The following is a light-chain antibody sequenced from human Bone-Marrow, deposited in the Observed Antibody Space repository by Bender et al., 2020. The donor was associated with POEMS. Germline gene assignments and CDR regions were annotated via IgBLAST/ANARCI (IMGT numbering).Light chain of an antibody. CDR1: SSDIGDYNY. CDR2: DVT. V-gene: IGLV2-14*03. CDR3: SSYAGSTTFVV. Sequence: QSALTQPASVSGSPGQSITISCTGTSSDIGDYNYVSWYQQHPAKAPKLMIYDVTSRPSGVSNRFSGSKSGNTASLTISGLQAEDEADYYCSSYAGSTTFVVFGGGTKLTVL. J-gene: IGLJ2*01.